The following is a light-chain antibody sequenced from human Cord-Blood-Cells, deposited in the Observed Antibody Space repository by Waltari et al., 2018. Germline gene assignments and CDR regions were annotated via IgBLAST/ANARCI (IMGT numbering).Light chain of an antibody. J-gene: IGLJ3*02. V-gene: IGLV2-14*01. CDR3: SSYTSSSPL. CDR1: SRDVGGYNY. Sequence: QSALTQPASVSGSPGQSITISCTGTSRDVGGYNYVSWYQQHPGKAPKLMIYDVSKRPSGVSNRFSGSKSGNTASLTISGLQAEDEADYYCSSYTSSSPLFGGGTKLTVL. CDR2: DVS.